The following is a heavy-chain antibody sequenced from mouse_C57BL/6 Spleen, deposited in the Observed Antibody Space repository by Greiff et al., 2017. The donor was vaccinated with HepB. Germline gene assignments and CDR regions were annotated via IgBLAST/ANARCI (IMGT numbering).Heavy chain of an antibody. CDR3: ARDTTAPYAMDY. V-gene: IGHV1-82*01. Sequence: VQLQQSGPELVKPGASVKISCKASGYAFSSSWMNWVKQRPGKGLEWIGRIYPGDGDTNYNGKFKGKATLTADKSSSTAYMQLSSLTSEDSAVYFCARDTTAPYAMDYWGQGTSVTVSS. CDR1: GYAFSSSW. J-gene: IGHJ4*01. D-gene: IGHD1-2*01. CDR2: IYPGDGDT.